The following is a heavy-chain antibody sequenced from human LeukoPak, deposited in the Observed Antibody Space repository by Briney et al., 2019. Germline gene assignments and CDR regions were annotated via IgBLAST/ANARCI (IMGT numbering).Heavy chain of an antibody. Sequence: GGSLRLSCAASGFTFSSYAMTWVRQAPRKGLEWVSAISGSGGSTYYADSVKGRFTISRDNSKNTLYLQMNNLRAEDTAVYYCAKGSRVEPVAYCDYWGQGTLVTVSS. D-gene: IGHD2-2*01. V-gene: IGHV3-23*01. CDR1: GFTFSSYA. CDR2: ISGSGGST. CDR3: AKGSRVEPVAYCDY. J-gene: IGHJ4*02.